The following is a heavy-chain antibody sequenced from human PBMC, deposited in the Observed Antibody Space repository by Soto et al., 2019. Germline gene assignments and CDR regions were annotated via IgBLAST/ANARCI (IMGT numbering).Heavy chain of an antibody. Sequence: QVHLVESGGGVVQPGTSLRLSCADSGVSFSGYGMHWVRQAPGKGLEWVAVISDDGSKTYYADSVKGRFIISRDNSRNTLYLQMNSLRDEDTAVYHCAKGRIPASGSYRNIAYWGQGTPVTVSS. CDR2: ISDDGSKT. CDR3: AKGRIPASGSYRNIAY. D-gene: IGHD3-16*02. J-gene: IGHJ4*02. CDR1: GVSFSGYG. V-gene: IGHV3-30*18.